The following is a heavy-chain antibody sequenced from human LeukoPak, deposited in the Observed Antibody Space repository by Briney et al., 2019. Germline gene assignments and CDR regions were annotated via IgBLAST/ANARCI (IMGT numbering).Heavy chain of an antibody. Sequence: PGGSLRLSCAASGFTFSSYSMNWVRQAPGKGLEWVSSISSSSSYIYYADSVKGRFTISRDNAKNSLYLQMNSLRAEDTAVYYCARDKYYYDSSGYSGLYWGQGTLVTVSS. D-gene: IGHD3-22*01. V-gene: IGHV3-21*01. CDR3: ARDKYYYDSSGYSGLY. CDR2: ISSSSSYI. CDR1: GFTFSSYS. J-gene: IGHJ4*02.